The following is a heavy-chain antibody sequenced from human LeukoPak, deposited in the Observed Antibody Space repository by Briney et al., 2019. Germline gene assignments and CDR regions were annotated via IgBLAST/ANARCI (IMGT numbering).Heavy chain of an antibody. J-gene: IGHJ6*03. D-gene: IGHD1-1*01. CDR2: INPSGGST. V-gene: IGHV1-46*03. CDR3: ARDPNLVERAPGYYYYYMDV. Sequence: AASVKVSXKASGYTFTSYYMHWVRQAPGQGLEWMGIINPSGGSTSYAQKFHGRATMTRETSTSTVYMELSSLRSEETAVYYCARDPNLVERAPGYYYYYMDVWGKGTTVTVSS. CDR1: GYTFTSYY.